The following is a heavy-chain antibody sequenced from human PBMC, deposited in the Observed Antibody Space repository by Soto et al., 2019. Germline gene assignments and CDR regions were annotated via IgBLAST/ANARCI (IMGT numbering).Heavy chain of an antibody. CDR3: ARWWSGSRQGFDP. Sequence: QVQLQESGPGLVKPSQTLSLTCTVSGGSISSGDYYWSWIRQHPGKGLEWIGYIYYSGSTYYNPSLKSRVTRSVDTSKNQFSLKLSSVTAADMAVYYCARWWSGSRQGFDPWGQGTLVTVSS. J-gene: IGHJ5*02. CDR2: IYYSGST. V-gene: IGHV4-31*03. CDR1: GGSISSGDYY. D-gene: IGHD3-3*01.